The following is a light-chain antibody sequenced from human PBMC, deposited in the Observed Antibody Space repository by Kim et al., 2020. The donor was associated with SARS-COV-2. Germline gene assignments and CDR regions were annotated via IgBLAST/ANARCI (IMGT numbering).Light chain of an antibody. V-gene: IGKV1-9*01. CDR2: AAS. CDR3: QQSYILPRT. J-gene: IGKJ1*01. Sequence: SASVGDRVTFTCRASQGIANSLAWYQQNPGRAPKLLIYAASTLESGVPSRFSGSGSGTEFTLTISSLQPEDFATYFCQQSYILPRTFGQGTKLEI. CDR1: QGIANS.